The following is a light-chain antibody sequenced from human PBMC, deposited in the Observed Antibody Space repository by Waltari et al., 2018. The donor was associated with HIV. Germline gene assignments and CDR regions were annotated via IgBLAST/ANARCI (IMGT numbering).Light chain of an antibody. J-gene: IGKJ3*01. Sequence: DIQMTQSPSSLSASVGDSVTITCRASQTVNNKLNWYQQKPGEAPKVVIYDASTLQSGVPSRFRGGGSWTDFTLTITSLQLDDFATYFCQQSFSYPLTFGTGTKVDI. CDR2: DAS. CDR1: QTVNNK. V-gene: IGKV1-39*01. CDR3: QQSFSYPLT.